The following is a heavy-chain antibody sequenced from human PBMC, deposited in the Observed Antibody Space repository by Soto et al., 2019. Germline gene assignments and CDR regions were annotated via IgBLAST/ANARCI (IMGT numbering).Heavy chain of an antibody. CDR2: IGTAGDT. V-gene: IGHV3-13*01. D-gene: IGHD3-10*01. CDR3: ARGARYCGSGCSWGGYGLAV. Sequence: GSSRRPQSGSGFTLRRSELHGCRQAFGKGSEWVSAIGTAGDTYYPGSVKGRFTISRENAKNSLYLQMNSLRAEDTAVYYCARGARYCGSGCSWGGYGLAVWTQGTTVTVSS. CDR1: GFTLRRSE. J-gene: IGHJ6*02.